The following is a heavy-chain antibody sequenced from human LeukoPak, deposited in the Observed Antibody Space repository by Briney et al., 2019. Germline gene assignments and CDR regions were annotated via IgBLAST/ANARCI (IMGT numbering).Heavy chain of an antibody. Sequence: SQTLSLTCTVSGGSISSGSYYWSWIRQPAGKGLEWIGRIYTSGSTNYNPSLKSRVTISVDTSKNQFSLKLSSVTAADTAVYYCARDRRSLDISGSYRWRNYFDYWGQGTLVTVSS. D-gene: IGHD1-26*01. CDR3: ARDRRSLDISGSYRWRNYFDY. J-gene: IGHJ4*02. V-gene: IGHV4-61*02. CDR1: GGSISSGSYY. CDR2: IYTSGST.